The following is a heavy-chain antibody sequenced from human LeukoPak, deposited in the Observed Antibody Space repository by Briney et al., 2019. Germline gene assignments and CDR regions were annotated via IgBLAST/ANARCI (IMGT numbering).Heavy chain of an antibody. CDR1: GFSIRSSNW. CDR2: IFYSGDT. CDR3: ARNRYSSGWVDY. V-gene: IGHV4-28*01. Sequence: PSDTLSLTCAVSGFSIRSSNWWGWVRQPPGEGLEWIGYIFYSGDTYYNPSLKSRVTMSVDTSKNQFSLKLSSVNAVDTAVYYCARNRYSSGWVDYWGQGTLVTVSS. J-gene: IGHJ4*02. D-gene: IGHD6-19*01.